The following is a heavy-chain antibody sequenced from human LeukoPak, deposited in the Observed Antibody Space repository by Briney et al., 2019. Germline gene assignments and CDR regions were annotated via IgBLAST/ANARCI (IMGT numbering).Heavy chain of an antibody. CDR1: GFTFSSYE. Sequence: GGSLRLSGAASGFTFSSYEMNWVRQAPGKGLEWFSYISSSGSTIYYADSVKGRFTISRDNAKNSLYLQMNSLRAEDTAVYYCASVGRSNRGGYRGQGTLVTVSS. D-gene: IGHD2/OR15-2a*01. CDR3: ASVGRSNRGGY. V-gene: IGHV3-48*03. J-gene: IGHJ4*02. CDR2: ISSSGSTI.